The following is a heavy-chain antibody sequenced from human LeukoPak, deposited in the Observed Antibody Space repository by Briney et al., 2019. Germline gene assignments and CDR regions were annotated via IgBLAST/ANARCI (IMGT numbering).Heavy chain of an antibody. CDR1: GYTFTSYA. CDR3: ARAYYGSGSYYRGWFDP. Sequence: ASVKVCCKASGYTFTSYAMHWVRQAPGQRLEWMGWINAGNGNTKYSQKFQGRVTITRDTSASTAYMELSSLRSEDTAVYYCARAYYGSGSYYRGWFDPWGQGTLVTVSS. V-gene: IGHV1-3*01. D-gene: IGHD3-10*01. CDR2: INAGNGNT. J-gene: IGHJ5*02.